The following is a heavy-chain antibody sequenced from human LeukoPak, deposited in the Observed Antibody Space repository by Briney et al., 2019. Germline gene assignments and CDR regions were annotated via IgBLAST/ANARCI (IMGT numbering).Heavy chain of an antibody. CDR2: GIPNFRRT. J-gene: IGHJ6*03. Sequence: GASVKVSCKASGGSFISYAISWVRQVPGQGLEYLGGGIPNFRRTQYSQKFEGRVTITTDETIASMELRSLTSEDTAVYYCARTGRYSNYGFSYHMDVWGKGTTVIVS. V-gene: IGHV1-69*05. CDR3: ARTGRYSNYGFSYHMDV. CDR1: GGSFISYA. D-gene: IGHD4-11*01.